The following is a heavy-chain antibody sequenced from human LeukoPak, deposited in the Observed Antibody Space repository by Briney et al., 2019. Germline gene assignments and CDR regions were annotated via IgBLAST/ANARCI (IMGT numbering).Heavy chain of an antibody. CDR1: GFTFSSYA. CDR3: AKGGRGSNRFGDAFDI. Sequence: GGSLRLSCAASGFTFSSYAMSWVRQAPGKGLEWVSAISGSGGSTYYADSVKGRFTISRDNSKNTLYLQMNSLRAEDTAVYYCAKGGRGSNRFGDAFDIWGQGTMVTVSS. D-gene: IGHD3-10*01. V-gene: IGHV3-23*01. CDR2: ISGSGGST. J-gene: IGHJ3*02.